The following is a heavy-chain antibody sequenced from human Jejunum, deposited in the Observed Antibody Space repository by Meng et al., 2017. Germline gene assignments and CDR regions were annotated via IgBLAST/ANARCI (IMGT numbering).Heavy chain of an antibody. CDR2: SYHTGSS. J-gene: IGHJ5*02. Sequence: QLQLQESGSGLVQPSQTLSLTCAVSGGSISSGVCSWSWIRQPPGKGLEWIGHSYHTGSSNYNPSLESRVTISVDRSKNQFSLKLTSVTAADTAVYYCARASVGNCGGDCYSPHWFDPWGQGTLVTVSS. D-gene: IGHD2-21*02. V-gene: IGHV4-30-2*01. CDR1: GGSISSGVCS. CDR3: ARASVGNCGGDCYSPHWFDP.